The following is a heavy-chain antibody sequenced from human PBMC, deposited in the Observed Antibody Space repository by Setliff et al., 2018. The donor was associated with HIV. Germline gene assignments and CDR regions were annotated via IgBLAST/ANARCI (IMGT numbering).Heavy chain of an antibody. Sequence: SETLSLTCAVHGGSFSGSYWSWIRQAPGKGLEWIGSIYYSGTTYYNPSLRGRVTISVDRSRNQFSLTLNSVTAADTATYYCASRGIVVVTMSMPDEFFVHWGHGTLVTVSS. CDR2: IYYSGTT. CDR3: ASRGIVVVTMSMPDEFFVH. J-gene: IGHJ1*01. V-gene: IGHV4-34*01. D-gene: IGHD2-21*02. CDR1: GGSFSGSY.